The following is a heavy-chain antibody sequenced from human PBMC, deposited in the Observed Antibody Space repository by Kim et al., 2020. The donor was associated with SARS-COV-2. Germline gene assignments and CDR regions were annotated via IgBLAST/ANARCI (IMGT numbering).Heavy chain of an antibody. CDR1: GYNFPDYY. Sequence: ASVKVSCKASGYNFPDYYIHWVRQAPGQGLEWMGWINPHTGYTNYAQNLEDRVTMTRDTSMRTVTLELIRLTSDDTAVYLCARARPDYDFWSGYPYPFD. J-gene: IGHJ5*01. V-gene: IGHV1-2*02. CDR2: INPHTGYT. D-gene: IGHD3-3*01. CDR3: ARARPDYDFWSGYPYPFD.